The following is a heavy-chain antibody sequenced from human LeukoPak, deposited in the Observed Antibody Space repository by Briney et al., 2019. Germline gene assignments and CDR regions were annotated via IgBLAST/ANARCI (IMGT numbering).Heavy chain of an antibody. CDR1: GFTFSSYA. D-gene: IGHD3-22*01. CDR3: AKDLYYYDSSGYYHPDAFDI. CDR2: ISGSGGST. V-gene: IGHV3-23*01. Sequence: GGSLRLSCAASGFTFSSYAMSWVRQAPGKGLEWVSAISGSGGSTYYADSVKGRFTISRDNSKNTPYLQMNSLRAEDTAVYYCAKDLYYYDSSGYYHPDAFDIWGQGTMVTVSS. J-gene: IGHJ3*02.